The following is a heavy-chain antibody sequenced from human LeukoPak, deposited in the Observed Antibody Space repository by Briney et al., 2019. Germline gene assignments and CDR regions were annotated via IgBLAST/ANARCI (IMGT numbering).Heavy chain of an antibody. D-gene: IGHD6-19*01. V-gene: IGHV1-2*04. CDR3: ARGYSSGWYPGEPPPYYFDY. Sequence: GASVKVSCKASGYTFTGYYMHWVRQAPGQGLEWMGWINPNSGGTNYAQKFQGWVTMTRDTSISTAYMELSRLRSDDTAVYYCARGYSSGWYPGEPPPYYFDYWGQGTLVTVSS. CDR1: GYTFTGYY. J-gene: IGHJ4*02. CDR2: INPNSGGT.